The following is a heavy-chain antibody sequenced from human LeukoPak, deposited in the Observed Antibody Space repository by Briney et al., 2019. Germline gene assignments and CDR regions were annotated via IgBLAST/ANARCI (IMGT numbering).Heavy chain of an antibody. CDR1: GDSVSSNSAA. J-gene: IGHJ3*02. Sequence: SQTLSLTCAISGDSVSSNSAAWNWIRQSPSRGLEWLGRTYYRSKWYNDYAVSVKSRITINPDTSKNQFSLQLNSVTPEDTAVYYRARVRCSSTSCFDAFDIWGQGTMVTVSS. CDR3: ARVRCSSTSCFDAFDI. V-gene: IGHV6-1*01. CDR2: TYYRSKWYN. D-gene: IGHD2-2*01.